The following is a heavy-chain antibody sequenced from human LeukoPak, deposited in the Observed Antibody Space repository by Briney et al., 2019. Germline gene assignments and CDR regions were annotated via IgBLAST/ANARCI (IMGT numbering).Heavy chain of an antibody. CDR3: AKVRAVAGTAYFDY. D-gene: IGHD6-19*01. Sequence: PGGSLRLSCTGSGFTFSDYAVTWVRQAPGKGLEWVSAISGSGGSTYYADSVKGRFTISRDNSKNTLYLQMNSLRAEDTAVYYCAKVRAVAGTAYFDYWGQGTLVTVSS. CDR2: ISGSGGST. CDR1: GFTFSDYA. V-gene: IGHV3-23*01. J-gene: IGHJ4*02.